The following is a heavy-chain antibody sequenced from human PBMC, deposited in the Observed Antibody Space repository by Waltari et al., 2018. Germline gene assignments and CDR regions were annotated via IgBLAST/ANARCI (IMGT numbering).Heavy chain of an antibody. V-gene: IGHV3-7*01. CDR1: GFTFSSSW. D-gene: IGHD3-9*01. CDR2: IKQDGSEK. J-gene: IGHJ4*02. Sequence: VQLVESGGGLVQPGGSLRLSCAASGFTFSSSWMSWVSPAPGQGLEWVANIKQDGSEKYYVDSVKGQFTISRDNAKNSLYLQMNSLRADDTAVYYCARDRSVFSKGDYWGQGTLVTVSS. CDR3: ARDRSVFSKGDY.